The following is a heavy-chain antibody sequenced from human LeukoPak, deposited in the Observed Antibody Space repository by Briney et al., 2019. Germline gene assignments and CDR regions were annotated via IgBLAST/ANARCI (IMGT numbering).Heavy chain of an antibody. CDR1: GYAFTNYE. J-gene: IGHJ5*02. D-gene: IGHD3-22*01. Sequence: APVKVSCKASGYAFTNYEINWVRQAPGQGLEWMGWMDPNSGNTGYAQKFQGRVTMTRNTSISTAYMELSSLRSGDTAIYYCAREARVTVIDRGFDPWGQGTLVTVSS. CDR3: AREARVTVIDRGFDP. CDR2: MDPNSGNT. V-gene: IGHV1-8*01.